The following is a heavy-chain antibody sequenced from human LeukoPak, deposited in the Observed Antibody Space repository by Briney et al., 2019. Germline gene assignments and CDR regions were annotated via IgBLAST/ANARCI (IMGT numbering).Heavy chain of an antibody. CDR1: GYTFTSYG. CDR2: INPNSGGT. Sequence: ASVKVSCKASGYTFTSYGISWVRQAPGQGLEWMGWINPNSGGTNYAQKFQGRVTMTRDTSISTAYMELSRLRSDDTAVYYCARDGAEGWFDPWGQGTLVTVSS. D-gene: IGHD3-16*01. V-gene: IGHV1-2*02. J-gene: IGHJ5*02. CDR3: ARDGAEGWFDP.